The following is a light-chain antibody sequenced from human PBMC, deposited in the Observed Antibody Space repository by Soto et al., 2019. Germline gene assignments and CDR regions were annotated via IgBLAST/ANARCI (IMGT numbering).Light chain of an antibody. J-gene: IGLJ2*01. CDR2: AVN. V-gene: IGLV2-14*01. CDR1: SSDVGGYNY. CDR3: CSYPGTGTLAL. Sequence: QSALTQPASVSGSPGQSITISCTGTSSDVGGYNYVPWYQQHPGKAPTLLVYAVNKRPSWVSNRFSGSKSGNTASLTISGLNTGDEADYYSCSYPGTGTLALFGGGTKLPAL.